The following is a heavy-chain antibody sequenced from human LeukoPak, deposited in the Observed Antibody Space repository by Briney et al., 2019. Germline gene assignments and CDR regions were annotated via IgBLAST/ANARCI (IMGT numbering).Heavy chain of an antibody. J-gene: IGHJ4*02. D-gene: IGHD3-9*01. Sequence: PGGSLRLSCAASGFTFSSYAMHWVRQAPGKGLAWVAVISYDGSNKYYADSVKGRFTISRDNSKNTLYLQMNSLRAEDTAVYYCARDLTYYDILTGLFYWGQGTLVTVSS. V-gene: IGHV3-30*04. CDR1: GFTFSSYA. CDR3: ARDLTYYDILTGLFY. CDR2: ISYDGSNK.